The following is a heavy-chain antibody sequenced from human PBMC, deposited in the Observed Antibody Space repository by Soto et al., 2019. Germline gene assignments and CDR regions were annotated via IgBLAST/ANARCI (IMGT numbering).Heavy chain of an antibody. V-gene: IGHV1-18*01. D-gene: IGHD5-18*01. CDR1: GYTVTSYG. CDR2: ISAYNGNT. CDR3: ASSLLVGYGLEGESD. Sequence: QVQLVQSGAEVKKPGASVKVSCKASGYTVTSYGISWVRQAPGQGREWMGWISAYNGNTNYAQKLQGRVTMTTDTSTSTAYMELRSLRSDDPAVYYCASSLLVGYGLEGESDWGQGTLVTVSS. J-gene: IGHJ4*02.